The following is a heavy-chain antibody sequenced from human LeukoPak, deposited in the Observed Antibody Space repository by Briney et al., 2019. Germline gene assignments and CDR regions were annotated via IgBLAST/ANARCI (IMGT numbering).Heavy chain of an antibody. CDR3: ARGGYYMDV. J-gene: IGHJ6*03. CDR2: IFHSGST. V-gene: IGHV4-38-2*02. Sequence: PSETLSLTCTASGYSITIGYYWGWIRQPPGMGLEWIGSIFHSGSTYYSPSLKSRVTISVDTSKNQFSLKLSTVTAADAAVYYCARGGYYMDVWGKGTTVTVSS. CDR1: GYSITIGYY.